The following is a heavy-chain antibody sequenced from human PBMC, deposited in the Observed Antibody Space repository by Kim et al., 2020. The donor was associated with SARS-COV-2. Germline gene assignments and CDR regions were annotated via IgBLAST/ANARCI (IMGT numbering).Heavy chain of an antibody. CDR2: IIPIFGTA. Sequence: SVKVSCKASGGTFSSYAISWVRQAPGQGLEWMGGIIPIFGTANYAQKFQGRVTITADESTSTAYMELSSLRSEDTAVYYYARKRVYSGYDEFDYWGQGTLVTVSS. V-gene: IGHV1-69*13. J-gene: IGHJ4*02. CDR1: GGTFSSYA. D-gene: IGHD5-12*01. CDR3: ARKRVYSGYDEFDY.